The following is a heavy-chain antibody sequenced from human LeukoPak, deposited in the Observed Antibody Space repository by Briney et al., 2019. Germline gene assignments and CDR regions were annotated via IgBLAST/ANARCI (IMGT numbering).Heavy chain of an antibody. D-gene: IGHD2-2*02. CDR3: AKTDCTSSSCYTIDS. V-gene: IGHV3-53*01. CDR2: IYSGGST. CDR1: GFTVSSNY. J-gene: IGHJ4*02. Sequence: GGSLRLSCAASGFTVSSNYMSWVRQAPGKGLEWVSVIYSGGSTYYADSVKGGFTISRDNSKNTVYLQMSSLRAEDTAVYYCAKTDCTSSSCYTIDSWGQGTLVTVSS.